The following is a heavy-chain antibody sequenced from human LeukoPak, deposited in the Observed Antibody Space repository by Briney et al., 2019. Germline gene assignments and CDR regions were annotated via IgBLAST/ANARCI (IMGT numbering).Heavy chain of an antibody. CDR2: IKPNSGVT. D-gene: IGHD2-21*02. J-gene: IGHJ4*02. V-gene: IGHV1-2*02. CDR3: ARPTYCGSNCYFNFDY. CDR1: GYTFATYF. Sequence: EASVKVSCKTSGYTFATYFMHWVRQAPGQGLEWMGYIKPNSGVTNYAQKFRGRVTMTWDTSISTACIELSGLTSDDTAIYYCARPTYCGSNCYFNFDYWGQGTLVTVSS.